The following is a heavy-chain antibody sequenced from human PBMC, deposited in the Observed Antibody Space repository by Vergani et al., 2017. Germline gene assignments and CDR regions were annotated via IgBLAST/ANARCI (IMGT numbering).Heavy chain of an antibody. CDR3: VKAYMITFGAVIVIDPDAFDI. CDR2: ISSNGGST. CDR1: GFTFSSYA. J-gene: IGHJ3*02. Sequence: EVQLVESGGGLVQPGGSLRLSCSASGFTFSSYAMHWVRQAPGKGLEYVSAISSNGGSTYYADSVKGRFTISRDNSKNTLYLQMSSLRAEDTAEYYCVKAYMITFGAVIVIDPDAFDIWGQGTMVTVSS. V-gene: IGHV3-64D*06. D-gene: IGHD3-16*02.